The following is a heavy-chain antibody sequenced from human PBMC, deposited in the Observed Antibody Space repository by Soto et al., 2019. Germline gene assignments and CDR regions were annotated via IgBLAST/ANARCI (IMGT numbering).Heavy chain of an antibody. CDR3: TATWELPPIYVYYGMDV. CDR2: IYPGDSDT. D-gene: IGHD1-26*01. Sequence: GESLKISCKGSGYSFTSYWIGWVRQMPGKGLEWMGIIYPGDSDTRYSPSFQGQVTISADKSISTAYLQWSSLKASDTAVYYCTATWELPPIYVYYGMDVWGQGTTVTVSS. CDR1: GYSFTSYW. J-gene: IGHJ6*02. V-gene: IGHV5-51*01.